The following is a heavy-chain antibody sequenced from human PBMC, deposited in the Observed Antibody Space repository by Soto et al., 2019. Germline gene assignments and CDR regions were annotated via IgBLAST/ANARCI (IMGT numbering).Heavy chain of an antibody. D-gene: IGHD3-3*01. V-gene: IGHV3-30-3*01. CDR1: GFTFSSYA. CDR3: ARDYDFWSGYYTAQGWFDP. Sequence: QVQLVESGGGVVQPGRSLRLSCAASGFTFSSYAMHWVRQAPGKGLEWVAVISYDGSNKYYADSVKGRFTISRDNSKNTLYLQMNCLRAEDTAVYYCARDYDFWSGYYTAQGWFDPWGQGTLVTVSS. CDR2: ISYDGSNK. J-gene: IGHJ5*02.